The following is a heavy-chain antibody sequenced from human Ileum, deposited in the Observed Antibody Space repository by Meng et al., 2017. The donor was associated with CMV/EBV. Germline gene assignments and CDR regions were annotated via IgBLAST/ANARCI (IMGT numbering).Heavy chain of an antibody. Sequence: QMQLQESGPGLVTPSETLPLTCSVSGGSISDYHWTWIRKSAGKGLQWLGRLRTSGTIDHNPSFKSRVTLSIDTSKNQFSLKLTSVTAADTAVYYCGRAGARGVPVDIWGQGTLVTVSS. D-gene: IGHD3-10*01. V-gene: IGHV4-4*07. CDR1: GGSISDYH. J-gene: IGHJ4*02. CDR3: GRAGARGVPVDI. CDR2: LRTSGTI.